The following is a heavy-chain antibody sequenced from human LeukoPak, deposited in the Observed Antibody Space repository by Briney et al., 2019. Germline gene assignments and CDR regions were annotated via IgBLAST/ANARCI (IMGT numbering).Heavy chain of an antibody. CDR1: GDSISSYY. D-gene: IGHD4-23*01. CDR2: IYYSGST. V-gene: IGHV4-59*01. J-gene: IGHJ4*02. Sequence: SETLSLTCTVSGDSISSYYWSWIRQPPGKGLEWIGYIYYSGSTNYNPSLKSRVTISVDTSKNQFSLKLSSVTAADTAVYYCARSKDGDNDYFDYWGQGTLVTVSS. CDR3: ARSKDGDNDYFDY.